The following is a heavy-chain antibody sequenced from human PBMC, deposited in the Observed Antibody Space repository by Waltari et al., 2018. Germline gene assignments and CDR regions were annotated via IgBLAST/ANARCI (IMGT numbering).Heavy chain of an antibody. V-gene: IGHV4-39*07. J-gene: IGHJ4*02. D-gene: IGHD1-26*01. CDR3: ARDPRVVGTTLAYFDY. CDR2: MFHSGST. Sequence: QLRLQESGPGLVKPSETLSLPCTVSGHSVSSSNYYWGWIRQPPGRGLEWIGSMFHSGSTYTNPSLDGRVTLSVDTSKNLFSLRLDSVSAADTAVYYCARDPRVVGTTLAYFDYRSQGTLVTVSS. CDR1: GHSVSSSNYY.